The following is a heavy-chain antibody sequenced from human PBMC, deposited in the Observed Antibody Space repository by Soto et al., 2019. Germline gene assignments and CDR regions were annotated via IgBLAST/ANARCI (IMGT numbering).Heavy chain of an antibody. CDR1: GYSFTSYW. CDR3: ARLRWEGFFPDYYYVGX. CDR2: IYPGDSDT. Sequence: GESLKISCKGSGYSFTSYWIGWVRQMPGKGLEWMGIIYPGDSDTRYSPSFQGQVTISADKSISTAYPQWSSLKASDTAMYYCARLRWEGFFPDYYYVGXSSKGTSVTVSS. V-gene: IGHV5-51*01. J-gene: IGHJ6*03. D-gene: IGHD1-26*01.